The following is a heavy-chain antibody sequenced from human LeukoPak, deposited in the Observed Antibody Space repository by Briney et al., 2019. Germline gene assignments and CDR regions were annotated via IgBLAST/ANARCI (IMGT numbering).Heavy chain of an antibody. V-gene: IGHV4-59*01. D-gene: IGHD3-22*01. CDR1: GGSISSYY. Sequence: SETLSLTCTVSGGSISSYYWSWIRQPPGKGLEWIGHIYYSGNTNYNPSLTSRVTISVDTSKNQFSLKLSSVTAADTAVYHCARGDRSGPWDYWGQGTLVTVSS. CDR3: ARGDRSGPWDY. J-gene: IGHJ4*02. CDR2: IYYSGNT.